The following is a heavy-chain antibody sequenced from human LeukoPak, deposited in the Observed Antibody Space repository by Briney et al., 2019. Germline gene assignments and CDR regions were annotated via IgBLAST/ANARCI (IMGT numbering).Heavy chain of an antibody. Sequence: SVKVSCKTSGYTFSSYGLSWLRQAPGQGLEWMGGIIPIFGTANYAQKFQGRVTITADESTSTAYMELNSLRSEDTAVYYCARVSSYYYMDVWGKGTTVTISS. J-gene: IGHJ6*03. CDR3: ARVSSYYYMDV. CDR2: IIPIFGTA. CDR1: GYTFSSYG. V-gene: IGHV1-69*13.